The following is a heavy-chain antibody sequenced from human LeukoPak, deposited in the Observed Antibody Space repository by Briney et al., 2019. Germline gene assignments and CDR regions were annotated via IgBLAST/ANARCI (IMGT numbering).Heavy chain of an antibody. J-gene: IGHJ3*02. D-gene: IGHD3-10*01. CDR2: ISSSGSTI. Sequence: GGSLRLSCAAPGFTFSDYYMSWIRQAPGKGLEWVSYISSSGSTIYYADSVKGRFTISRDNAKNSLYLQMNSLRAEDTAVYYCARAFPYYYGSGSNDIWGQGTMVTVSS. CDR3: ARAFPYYYGSGSNDI. CDR1: GFTFSDYY. V-gene: IGHV3-11*04.